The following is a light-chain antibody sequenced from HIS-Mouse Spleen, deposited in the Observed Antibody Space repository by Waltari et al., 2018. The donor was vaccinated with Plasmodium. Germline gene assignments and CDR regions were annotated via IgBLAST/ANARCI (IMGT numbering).Light chain of an antibody. CDR2: GKT. CDR3: NSRDSSGNHWV. CDR1: SLRRYY. V-gene: IGLV3-19*01. J-gene: IGLJ3*02. Sequence: SSELPQDPAVSVALGQTVRITCQGDSLRRYYASCYQQKPGQAPVLVIYGKTNRPSGNPDRFSGSSSGNTASLTIAGAQAEDEADYYCNSRDSSGNHWVFGGGTKLTVL.